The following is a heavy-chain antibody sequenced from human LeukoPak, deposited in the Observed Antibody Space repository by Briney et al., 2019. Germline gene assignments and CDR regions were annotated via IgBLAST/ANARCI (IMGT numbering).Heavy chain of an antibody. J-gene: IGHJ6*03. D-gene: IGHD3-10*01. V-gene: IGHV1-69*05. CDR2: IIPIFGTA. CDR1: GGTFSSYA. Sequence: SVKVSCKASGGTFSSYAISWVRQAPGQGLEWMGGIIPIFGTANYTQKFQGRVTITTDESTSTAYMELSSLRSEDTAVYYCARGPNYYGSGSYYYYYYMDVWGKGTTVTVSS. CDR3: ARGPNYYGSGSYYYYYYMDV.